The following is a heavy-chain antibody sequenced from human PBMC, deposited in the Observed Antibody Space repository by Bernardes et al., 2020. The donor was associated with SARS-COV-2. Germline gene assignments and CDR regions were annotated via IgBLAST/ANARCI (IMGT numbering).Heavy chain of an antibody. Sequence: ASVKVSCQASGYTFTSSGISWLRPAPAQGLEWMGWISVHNGKTHYAQKLQGRVTITTDTPTSTAYMEPKSLRSDDPAGYYLSSVSGGRSSGADFDYWGQGTLVTVSS. V-gene: IGHV1-18*01. CDR3: SSVSGGRSSGADFDY. CDR2: ISVHNGKT. D-gene: IGHD6-6*01. J-gene: IGHJ4*01. CDR1: GYTFTSSG.